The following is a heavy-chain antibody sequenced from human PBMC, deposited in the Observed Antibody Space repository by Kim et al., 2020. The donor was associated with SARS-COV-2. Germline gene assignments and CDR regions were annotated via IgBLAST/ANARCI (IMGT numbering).Heavy chain of an antibody. CDR3: AREKSSGWSDHDAFDI. D-gene: IGHD6-19*01. CDR1: GFTFSDYY. J-gene: IGHJ3*02. CDR2: ISSSSSYT. V-gene: IGHV3-11*05. Sequence: GGSLRLSCAASGFTFSDYYMSWIRQAPGKGLEWVSYISSSSSYTNYADSVKGRFTISRDNAKNSLYLQMNSLRAEDTAVYYCAREKSSGWSDHDAFDIWGQGTMVTVSS.